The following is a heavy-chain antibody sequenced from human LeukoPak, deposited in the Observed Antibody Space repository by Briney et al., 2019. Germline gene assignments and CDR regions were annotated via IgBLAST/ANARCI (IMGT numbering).Heavy chain of an antibody. D-gene: IGHD4-23*01. J-gene: IGHJ4*02. CDR3: ARDLGYGGNSLYY. CDR1: GFTFSSYS. CDR2: ISSSSSTI. V-gene: IGHV3-48*01. Sequence: PGGSLRLSCAASGFTFSSYSMNWVRQAPGKGLEWVSYISSSSSTIYYADSVKGRFTISRDNAKNSLYLQMNSLRAEDTAVYYCARDLGYGGNSLYYWGKRTLVTVSS.